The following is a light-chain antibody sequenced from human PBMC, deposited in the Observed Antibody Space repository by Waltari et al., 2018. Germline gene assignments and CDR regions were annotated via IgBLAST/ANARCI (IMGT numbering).Light chain of an antibody. J-gene: IGKJ1*01. CDR3: QQYGRSPQT. CDR2: DSS. V-gene: IGKV3-20*01. CDR1: QTVANTY. Sequence: EIVLTQSPGTLSLSPGEGATLSCTASQTVANTYLAWYQQKPGQAPRLLISDSSRRATGIPDRFRGSGSGTDFTLTITRLEPEDFAVYYCQQYGRSPQTFGQGTRVEIK.